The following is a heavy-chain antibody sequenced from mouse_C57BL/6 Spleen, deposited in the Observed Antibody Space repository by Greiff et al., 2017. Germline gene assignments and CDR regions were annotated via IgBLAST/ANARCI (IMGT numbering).Heavy chain of an antibody. CDR1: GYTFTSYW. CDR2: IDPTDSYT. V-gene: IGHV1-69*01. Sequence: QVHVKQPGAELVMPGASVKLSCKASGYTFTSYWMHWVKQRPGQGLEWIGEIDPTDSYTNYNQKFKGKSTLTVDKSSSTAYRQRSGLTSEDSAVYYCAKEDYDYPRFAYWGHGTLVSVSA. D-gene: IGHD2-4*01. CDR3: AKEDYDYPRFAY. J-gene: IGHJ3*01.